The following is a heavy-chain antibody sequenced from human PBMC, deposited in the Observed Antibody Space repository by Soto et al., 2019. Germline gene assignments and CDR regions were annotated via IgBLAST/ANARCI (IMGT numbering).Heavy chain of an antibody. V-gene: IGHV4-31*03. J-gene: IGHJ5*02. Sequence: PSETLSLTCTVSGGSISSGGYYWSWIRQHPGKGLEWIGYIYYSGSTYYNPSLKSRVTISVDTSKNQFSLKLSSVTAADTAVYYCARTLVAATPMGWWFDPWGQGTLVTV. D-gene: IGHD2-15*01. CDR2: IYYSGST. CDR1: GGSISSGGYY. CDR3: ARTLVAATPMGWWFDP.